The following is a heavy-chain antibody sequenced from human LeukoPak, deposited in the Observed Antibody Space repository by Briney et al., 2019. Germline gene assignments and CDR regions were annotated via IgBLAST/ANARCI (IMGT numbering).Heavy chain of an antibody. D-gene: IGHD2-2*01. CDR1: GGSISSYY. J-gene: IGHJ5*02. Sequence: PSETLSLTCTVSGGSISSYYWSWIRQPPGKGLEWIGYIYYSGSTNYNPSLKSRVTISVDTSKNQFSLKLSSVTAADTAVYYCARLGYCSSTSCYEFDPWGQGTLVTVSS. CDR2: IYYSGST. V-gene: IGHV4-59*08. CDR3: ARLGYCSSTSCYEFDP.